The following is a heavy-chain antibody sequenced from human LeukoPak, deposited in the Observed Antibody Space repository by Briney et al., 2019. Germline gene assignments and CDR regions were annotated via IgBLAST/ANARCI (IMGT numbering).Heavy chain of an antibody. CDR2: ISWNSGSI. Sequence: PGRSLRLSCAASGFTFDDYAMHWVRQAPGKGLEWVSGISWNSGSIGYADSVKGRFTISRDNAKNSLYLQMNSLRAEDMALYYCAKGGSSGWYEGVDYWGQGTLVTVSS. J-gene: IGHJ4*02. CDR1: GFTFDDYA. V-gene: IGHV3-9*03. D-gene: IGHD6-19*01. CDR3: AKGGSSGWYEGVDY.